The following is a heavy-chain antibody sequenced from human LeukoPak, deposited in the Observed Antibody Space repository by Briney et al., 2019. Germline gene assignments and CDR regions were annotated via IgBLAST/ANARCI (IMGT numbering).Heavy chain of an antibody. CDR2: IYYSGST. D-gene: IGHD6-19*01. Sequence: SETLSLTCTVSGGSISSYYWSWIRQPPGKGLEWIGYIYYSGSTNYNPSLKSRVTISVDTSKNQFPLRLSSVTAADTAVYYCAGGRGRRYSSGWYAEYWGQGTLVTVSS. V-gene: IGHV4-59*08. J-gene: IGHJ4*02. CDR3: AGGRGRRYSSGWYAEY. CDR1: GGSISSYY.